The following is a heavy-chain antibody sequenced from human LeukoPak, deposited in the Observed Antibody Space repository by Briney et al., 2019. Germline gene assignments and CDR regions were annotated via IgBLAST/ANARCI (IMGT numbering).Heavy chain of an antibody. CDR2: SD. V-gene: IGHV1-24*01. CDR3: ATILYGYGMDV. Sequence: ASVNVSCKVIEYSLHQLSIHWVRPAPGKGLEWVGSSDLYAQKFQGRVIITEDKSTDTAYMELGNLRSEDTAVYYCATILYGYGMDVWGQGTTVTVSS. J-gene: IGHJ6*02. D-gene: IGHD2-8*01. CDR1: EYSLHQLS.